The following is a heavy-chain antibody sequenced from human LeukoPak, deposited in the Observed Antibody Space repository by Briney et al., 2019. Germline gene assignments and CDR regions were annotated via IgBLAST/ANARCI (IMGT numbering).Heavy chain of an antibody. Sequence: GASVKVSCKASGYTFTSYYMHWVRQAPGQGLEWMGIINPSGGSTSYAQKFQGRVTMTRDMSTSTVYMELRSLRSDDTAVYYCARVGPHRKMATTRYHFDYWGQGTLVTVSS. CDR2: INPSGGST. J-gene: IGHJ4*02. D-gene: IGHD5-24*01. V-gene: IGHV1-46*01. CDR1: GYTFTSYY. CDR3: ARVGPHRKMATTRYHFDY.